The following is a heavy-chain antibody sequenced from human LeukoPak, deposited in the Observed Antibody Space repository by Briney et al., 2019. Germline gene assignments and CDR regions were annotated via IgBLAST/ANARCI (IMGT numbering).Heavy chain of an antibody. Sequence: ASVKVSCKVSGYTLTELSIHWVRQAPGKGLEWMGGFDPEDGETIYAQKFQGRVTMTEDTSTDTAYMELSSLRSEDTAVYYCATDPFDYYGMDVWGQGTTVTVSS. CDR1: GYTLTELS. D-gene: IGHD3-16*01. CDR3: ATDPFDYYGMDV. J-gene: IGHJ6*02. CDR2: FDPEDGET. V-gene: IGHV1-24*01.